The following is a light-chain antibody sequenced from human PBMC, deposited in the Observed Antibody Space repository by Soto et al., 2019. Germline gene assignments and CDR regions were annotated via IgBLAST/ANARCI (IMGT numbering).Light chain of an antibody. CDR3: QQSYSTPRT. V-gene: IGKV1-39*01. J-gene: IGKJ1*01. CDR1: QSISSY. CDR2: AAS. Sequence: IKMSQSPSSLSAYVGDRVTITCRASQSISSYLNWYQQKPGKAPKLLIYAASSLQSGVPSRFSGSGSGTDFTLTISSLQPEDFATYYCQQSYSTPRTFGQGTKV.